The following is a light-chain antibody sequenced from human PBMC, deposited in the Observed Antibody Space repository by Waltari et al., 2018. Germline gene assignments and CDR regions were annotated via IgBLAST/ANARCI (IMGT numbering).Light chain of an antibody. J-gene: IGLJ3*02. CDR2: DGS. CDR3: CSYTSSSTWV. Sequence: QSALTQPASVSGSPGPSITISCTGASGDVGAYNYVSWYQQHPGKAPKLMIYDGSVGPSGVSNRFTVSNSGNAASLTFSGLQADNEADYYCCSYTSSSTWVFGGGTKLTVL. CDR1: SGDVGAYNY. V-gene: IGLV2-14*03.